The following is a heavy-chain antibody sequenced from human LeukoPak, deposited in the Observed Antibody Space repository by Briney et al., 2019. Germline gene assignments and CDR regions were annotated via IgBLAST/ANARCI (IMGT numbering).Heavy chain of an antibody. V-gene: IGHV3-74*01. Sequence: GGSLRLSCVASGFTFSSYWMHWVRQDPRKGLVWVSRINGDGRNINYADSVRGRFTISRDNAKNSLYLQMNSLRAEDTAVYYCARDPGSHNSSGWYDYWGQGTLVAVSS. CDR1: GFTFSSYW. CDR3: ARDPGSHNSSGWYDY. CDR2: INGDGRNI. J-gene: IGHJ4*02. D-gene: IGHD6-19*01.